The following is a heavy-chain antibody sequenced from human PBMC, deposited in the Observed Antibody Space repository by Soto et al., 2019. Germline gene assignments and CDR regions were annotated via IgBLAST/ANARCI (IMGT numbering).Heavy chain of an antibody. D-gene: IGHD1-26*01. Sequence: GASVKVSCKASGYTITSYGRRWVRQAPGQGLEWMGWINPYNGNTKYAQKLQGRVTMTTDTSTSTAYMELRSLRSDDTAVYYCARDAAVGLFDYWGQGTLVTVSS. V-gene: IGHV1-18*01. CDR1: GYTITSYG. J-gene: IGHJ4*02. CDR2: INPYNGNT. CDR3: ARDAAVGLFDY.